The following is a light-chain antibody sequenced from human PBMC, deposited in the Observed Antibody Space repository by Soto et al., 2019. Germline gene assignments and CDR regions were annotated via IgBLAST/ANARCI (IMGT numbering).Light chain of an antibody. J-gene: IGKJ1*01. CDR1: QSLIHSDGNTY. CDR3: VQGTHGPWT. Sequence: DVVMTQSPLSLPVTLGQPASISCRSSQSLIHSDGNTYLSWFQQRPGQSPRRLIYEVSDRDSGVAERFRGSGSGTDFTLKISRVEAEDVGVYYCVQGTHGPWTFGQGPEVEIK. V-gene: IGKV2-30*02. CDR2: EVS.